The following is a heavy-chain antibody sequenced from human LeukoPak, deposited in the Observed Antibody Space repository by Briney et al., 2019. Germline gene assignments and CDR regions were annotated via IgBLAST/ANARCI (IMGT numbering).Heavy chain of an antibody. Sequence: GGSLRLSCAVSGFTFSTYIMHWVRQAPGEGLEWVALILYDGSKTYCADSVKGRFTISRDNAKNSLYLQMNSLRDEDTAVYYCASSNGSLDYWGQGTLVTVSS. CDR3: ASSNGSLDY. V-gene: IGHV3-30*04. CDR1: GFTFSTYI. D-gene: IGHD1-26*01. J-gene: IGHJ4*02. CDR2: ILYDGSKT.